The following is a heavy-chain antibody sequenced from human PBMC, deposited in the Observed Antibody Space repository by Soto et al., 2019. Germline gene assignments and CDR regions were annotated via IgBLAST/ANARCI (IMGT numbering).Heavy chain of an antibody. J-gene: IGHJ4*01. V-gene: IGHV1-3*01. CDR1: GYTFTDYS. D-gene: IGHD3-10*01. Sequence: ASVKVSCKASGYTFTDYSLEWVRQTPGQRLEWMGWINPASGKTKYSQKFQGRVTITRDTSASTAYMELSSLTSEDTALYYCARDLWLGESFRYYFDYWAQGTLVTVSS. CDR3: ARDLWLGESFRYYFDY. CDR2: INPASGKT.